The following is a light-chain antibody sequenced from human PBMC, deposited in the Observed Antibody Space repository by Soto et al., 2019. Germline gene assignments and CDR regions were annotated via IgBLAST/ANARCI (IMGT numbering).Light chain of an antibody. Sequence: DIQMTQSPSTLSSTVRDRATFTCRASQSISSWLAWYQQKPGKAPKVLIFDASSLETGFPSRFSGSGSATEFTLTISSLQPDDFATYYCQQYSTYPWTFGQGTKVDI. CDR1: QSISSW. V-gene: IGKV1-5*01. J-gene: IGKJ1*01. CDR3: QQYSTYPWT. CDR2: DAS.